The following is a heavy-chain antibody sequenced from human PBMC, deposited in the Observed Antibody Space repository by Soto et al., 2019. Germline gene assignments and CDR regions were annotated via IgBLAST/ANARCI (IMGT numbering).Heavy chain of an antibody. V-gene: IGHV4-30-4*01. CDR3: ARLYGYCIRNSCHGHYAMDV. Sequence: SETLSLTCTVSGGSISSGDYCWSWIRQTPGKGLEWIGYIYYSGSTYYNPSLNSRVTVSVDTSKNQYSLKVTSVTAADTAVYYCARLYGYCIRNSCHGHYAMDVWGQGTTVTVSS. CDR1: GGSISSGDYC. CDR2: IYYSGST. J-gene: IGHJ6*02. D-gene: IGHD2-2*01.